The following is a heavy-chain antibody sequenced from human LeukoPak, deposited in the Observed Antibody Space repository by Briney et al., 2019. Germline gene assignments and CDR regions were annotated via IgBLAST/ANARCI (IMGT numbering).Heavy chain of an antibody. J-gene: IGHJ4*02. CDR3: AKTLFYYDGSGYYDLPRFDY. CDR2: IRGSGGST. V-gene: IGHV3-23*01. CDR1: GFTFSNYV. D-gene: IGHD3-22*01. Sequence: PRGSLRLSCVASGFTFSNYVMSWVRQAPGKGLEWVSTIRGSGGSTYYADSVKGRFTISRDNSKSTLYLQMNSLRAEDTAVYYCAKTLFYYDGSGYYDLPRFDYWGQGILVIVSS.